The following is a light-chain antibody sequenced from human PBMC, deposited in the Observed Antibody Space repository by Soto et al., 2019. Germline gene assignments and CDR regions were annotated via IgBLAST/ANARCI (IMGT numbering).Light chain of an antibody. CDR2: DDS. Sequence: SYELTQPPSVSVAPGQTARVNCGGDYIGSRYVHWYQQSPGQAPVLVVYDDSDRPSGIPERFSGSNSGNTATLTISRVEAGDEADYYCQVWDGSSDQWVFGGGTQLTVL. V-gene: IGLV3-21*02. CDR1: YIGSRY. J-gene: IGLJ3*02. CDR3: QVWDGSSDQWV.